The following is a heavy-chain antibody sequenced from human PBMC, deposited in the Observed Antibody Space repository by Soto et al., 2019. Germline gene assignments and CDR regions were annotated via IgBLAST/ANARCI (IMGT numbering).Heavy chain of an antibody. D-gene: IGHD6-6*01. J-gene: IGHJ4*02. CDR3: ARSQESNIAARHFDY. Sequence: GGSLRLSCAASGFTVSSNYMNWVRQAPGKGLEWVSVLYSGGGTYYADSVKGRFTISRDNSKNTLYLQMNSLRAEDTAVYYCARSQESNIAARHFDYWGQRTLVTVSS. CDR2: LYSGGGT. V-gene: IGHV3-66*01. CDR1: GFTVSSNY.